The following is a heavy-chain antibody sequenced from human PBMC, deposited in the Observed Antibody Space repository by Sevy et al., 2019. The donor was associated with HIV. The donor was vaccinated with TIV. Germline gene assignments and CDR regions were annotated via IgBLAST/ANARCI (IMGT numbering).Heavy chain of an antibody. D-gene: IGHD1-20*01. CDR1: GFTFSSYK. Sequence: GGSLRLSCAASGFTFSSYKMIWVRQAPGKGLEWVSSISSTSTYISYANSVKGRFTISRDNAENSLFLQMNSLRAEDTAAYYCASLYNGFDSWGQGTLVTVSS. V-gene: IGHV3-21*01. CDR3: ASLYNGFDS. J-gene: IGHJ4*02. CDR2: ISSTSTYI.